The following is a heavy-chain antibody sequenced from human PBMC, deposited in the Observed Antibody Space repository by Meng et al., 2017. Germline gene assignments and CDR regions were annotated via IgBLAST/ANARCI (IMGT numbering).Heavy chain of an antibody. CDR1: GFTFSSDW. Sequence: VVLEESGGGLVQPGGPLRLSCAASGFTFSSDWMHWVRQSPGKGLVWVAVIWNDGRNKYYADSVKGRFTISRDNSKNTLYLQMNSLRAEDTALYYCARDGGGYRYGSNFDYWGQGTLVTVSS. CDR2: IWNDGRNK. CDR3: ARDGGGYRYGSNFDY. J-gene: IGHJ4*02. V-gene: IGHV3-33*08. D-gene: IGHD5-18*01.